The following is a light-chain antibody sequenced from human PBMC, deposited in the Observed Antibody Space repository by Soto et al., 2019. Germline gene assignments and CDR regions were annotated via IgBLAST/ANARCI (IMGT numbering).Light chain of an antibody. CDR3: AVWDDNLRGPV. CDR1: SSDVGGYNY. J-gene: IGLJ2*01. CDR2: DVS. Sequence: QSALTQPASVSGSPGQSITISCTGTSSDVGGYNYVSWYQQHPGKAPKLMIYDVSNRPSGVSNRFSGSKSGNTASLTISGLHSDDEGDYYCAVWDDNLRGPVFGGGTKLTVL. V-gene: IGLV2-14*01.